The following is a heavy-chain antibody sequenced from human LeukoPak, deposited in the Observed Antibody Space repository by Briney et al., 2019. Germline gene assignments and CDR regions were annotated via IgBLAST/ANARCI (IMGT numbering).Heavy chain of an antibody. CDR3: ARGSGDYVLSGPAAAFDI. D-gene: IGHD4-17*01. J-gene: IGHJ3*02. V-gene: IGHV3-21*01. CDR2: ICSSSSYI. Sequence: GGSLRLSCAASGFTFSSYSMNWVREAPGKGLGWVSSICSSSSYIYYADSVKGRFTISRDNAKSSLYLQMNSLRAEDTAVYYCARGSGDYVLSGPAAAFDIWGQGTMVTVSS. CDR1: GFTFSSYS.